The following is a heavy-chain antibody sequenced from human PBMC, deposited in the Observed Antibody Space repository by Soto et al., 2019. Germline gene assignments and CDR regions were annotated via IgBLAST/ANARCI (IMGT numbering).Heavy chain of an antibody. V-gene: IGHV1-18*01. CDR1: GYTFSSYG. CDR2: FNTYTGGA. Sequence: QVQLVQSGGEVKKSGAAVKVSCKASGYTFSSYGISWVRQAPGQGLEWMGWFNTYTGGANYAQKFQGRVSMTRDTTTSTVYMELRSLTSDDTAVYFCARLNYQTPFDYWGQGTLVAVSS. CDR3: ARLNYQTPFDY. D-gene: IGHD1-7*01. J-gene: IGHJ4*02.